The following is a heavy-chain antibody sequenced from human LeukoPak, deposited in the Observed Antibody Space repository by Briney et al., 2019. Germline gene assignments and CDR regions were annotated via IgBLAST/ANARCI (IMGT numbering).Heavy chain of an antibody. V-gene: IGHV5-51*01. CDR2: IYSGDSDT. D-gene: IGHD2-15*01. J-gene: IGHJ3*02. Sequence: WESLKISCKGSGYSFTSFWIGWVRQMPGKGLEWMGIIYSGDSDTRYSPSFQGQVTISADKSIRTAYLQWSSLKASDTAMYYCARFNVVVVAANPDAFDIWGQGTMVTVSS. CDR3: ARFNVVVVAANPDAFDI. CDR1: GYSFTSFW.